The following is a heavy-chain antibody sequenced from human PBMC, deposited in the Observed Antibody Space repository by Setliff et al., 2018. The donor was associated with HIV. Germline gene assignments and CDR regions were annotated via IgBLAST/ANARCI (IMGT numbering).Heavy chain of an antibody. Sequence: SETLSLTCAVYGGSFSGHYWSWIRQPPGKGLEWIGEINHSGISNFNPSLKSRVTIPIDTPRNQFSLKLSSVTAADTAVYYCARGGGFWSGQLDFWGQGTRVTVSS. J-gene: IGHJ4*02. CDR2: INHSGIS. CDR1: GGSFSGHY. V-gene: IGHV4-34*01. CDR3: ARGGGFWSGQLDF. D-gene: IGHD3-3*01.